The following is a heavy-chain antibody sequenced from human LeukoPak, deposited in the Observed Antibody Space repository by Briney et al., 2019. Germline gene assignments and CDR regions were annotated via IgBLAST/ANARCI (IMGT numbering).Heavy chain of an antibody. CDR2: VYSTGHT. V-gene: IGHV4-39*01. CDR3: ARTRDLGPDY. CDR1: GDSLYY. Sequence: SETLSLTCTGSGDSLYYWGWIRQPPGKGLEWIGSVYSTGHTNYNLSLKSRVTMSIDTSKNQFSLQLNSVTPEDTAVYYCARTRDLGPDYWGQGTLVTVSS. D-gene: IGHD1-26*01. J-gene: IGHJ4*02.